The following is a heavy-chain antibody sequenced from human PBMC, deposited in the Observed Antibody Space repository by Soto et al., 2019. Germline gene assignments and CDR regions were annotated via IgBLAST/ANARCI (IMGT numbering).Heavy chain of an antibody. D-gene: IGHD3-3*01. Sequence: GGSLRRSCAASGFTFSSYALHWVRQAPGKGLEWVALISYDGSNKYYADSVKGRFTISRDNSKNTLYLQMNSLRAEDTAVYYCARDKRDLRFLEWSYYFDYWGQGTLVTVSS. CDR3: ARDKRDLRFLEWSYYFDY. CDR2: ISYDGSNK. J-gene: IGHJ4*02. CDR1: GFTFSSYA. V-gene: IGHV3-30-3*01.